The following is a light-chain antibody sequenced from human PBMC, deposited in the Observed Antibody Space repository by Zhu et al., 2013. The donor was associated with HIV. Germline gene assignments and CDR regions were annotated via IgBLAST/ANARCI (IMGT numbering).Light chain of an antibody. V-gene: IGKV1-8*01. Sequence: AIRMTQSPSSFSASTGDRVTITCRASQGISSYLAWYQQKPGKAPKLLIYAASTLQSGVPSRFSGSGSGTEFTLTISSLQPDDFATYYCQQYHSPRYTFGQGTKLEIK. CDR1: QGISSY. CDR3: QQYHSPRYT. CDR2: AAS. J-gene: IGKJ2*01.